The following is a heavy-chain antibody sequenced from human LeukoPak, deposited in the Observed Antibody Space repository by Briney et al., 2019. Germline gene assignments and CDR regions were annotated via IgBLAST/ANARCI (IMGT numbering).Heavy chain of an antibody. CDR1: GHTLTSNG. D-gene: IGHD5-18*01. CDR3: AKSVGYSYGPFDY. Sequence: SCKASGHTLTSNGISWVRQAPGKGLEWVAVISYDGSNKYYADSVKGRFTIPRDNSKNTLYLQMNSLRAEDTAVYYCAKSVGYSYGPFDYWGQGTLVTVSS. V-gene: IGHV3-30*18. CDR2: ISYDGSNK. J-gene: IGHJ4*02.